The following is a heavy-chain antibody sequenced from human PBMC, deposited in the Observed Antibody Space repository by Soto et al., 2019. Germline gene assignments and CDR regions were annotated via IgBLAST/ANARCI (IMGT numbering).Heavy chain of an antibody. D-gene: IGHD3-10*01. CDR3: ARFTSPNYYGSGSYYLYYYYYYYMDV. Sequence: GESLKISCKGSGYSFTSYWIGWVRQMPGKGLEWMGIIYPGDSDTRYSPSFQGQVTISADKSISTAYLQWSSLKASDTAMYYCARFTSPNYYGSGSYYLYYYYYYYMDVWGKGTTVTVSS. CDR2: IYPGDSDT. J-gene: IGHJ6*03. CDR1: GYSFTSYW. V-gene: IGHV5-51*01.